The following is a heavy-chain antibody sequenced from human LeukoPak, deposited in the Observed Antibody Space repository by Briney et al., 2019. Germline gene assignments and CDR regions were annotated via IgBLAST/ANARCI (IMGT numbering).Heavy chain of an antibody. J-gene: IGHJ6*02. D-gene: IGHD6-19*01. CDR1: GNYW. CDR2: INSDGSST. CDR3: ASGAGHYYYGMDV. Sequence: GGSLRLSCAASGNYWMHWVRQAPGKGLVWVSRINSDGSSTSYADSVKGRFTISRDNAKNTLYLQMNSLRAEDTAVYYCASGAGHYYYGMDVWGQGTTVTVSS. V-gene: IGHV3-74*01.